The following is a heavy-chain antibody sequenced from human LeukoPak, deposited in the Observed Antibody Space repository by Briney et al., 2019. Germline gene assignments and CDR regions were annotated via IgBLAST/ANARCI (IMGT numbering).Heavy chain of an antibody. CDR1: GFTFSDYY. Sequence: GASMSFSCAASGFTFSDYYMSWIRQAPGKGLELVADISSSSSYTNYADSVKGRFTISRDDAKNSLYLHMNSLRAEDTAVYYWARVAGGSGWYFDYWGQGTLVTVSS. J-gene: IGHJ4*02. CDR3: ARVAGGSGWYFDY. D-gene: IGHD6-19*01. V-gene: IGHV3-11*05. CDR2: ISSSSSYT.